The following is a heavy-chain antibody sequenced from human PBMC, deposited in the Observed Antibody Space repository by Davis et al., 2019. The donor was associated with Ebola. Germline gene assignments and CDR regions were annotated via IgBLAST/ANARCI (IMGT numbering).Heavy chain of an antibody. D-gene: IGHD6-19*01. CDR2: ISAYNGNT. CDR3: ARGKTVAGTRSLSWFDP. Sequence: ASVKVSCKASGYTFTSYDINWVRQATGQGLEWMGWISAYNGNTNYAQKLQGRVTITRDTSASTAYMELTSLRSEDTAVFFCARGKTVAGTRSLSWFDPWGPGTLVTVSS. V-gene: IGHV1-18*01. CDR1: GYTFTSYD. J-gene: IGHJ5*02.